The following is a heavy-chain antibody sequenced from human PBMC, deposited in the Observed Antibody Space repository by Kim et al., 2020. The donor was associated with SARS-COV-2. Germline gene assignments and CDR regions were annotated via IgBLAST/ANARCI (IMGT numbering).Heavy chain of an antibody. CDR1: GGSISSSSYY. D-gene: IGHD3-22*01. J-gene: IGHJ5*02. CDR3: ARQRITMIVGSRWFDP. CDR2: IYYSGST. V-gene: IGHV4-39*01. Sequence: SETLSLTCTVSGGSISSSSYYWGWIRQPPGKGLEWIGSIYYSGSTYYKPSLKSRVTISVDTSKNQFSLKLSSVTAADTAVYYCARQRITMIVGSRWFDPWGQGTLVTVSS.